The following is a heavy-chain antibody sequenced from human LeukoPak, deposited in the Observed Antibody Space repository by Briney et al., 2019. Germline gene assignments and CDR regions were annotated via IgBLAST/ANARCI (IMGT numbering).Heavy chain of an antibody. CDR1: GGSISTYY. Sequence: SETLSLTCTVSGGSISTYYWNWLRQPPGKGLEGIGYVYYSGSTYYNPSLKSRVTISVDTSKNQFSLKLSSVTAADTAVYYCARGRYSSDWYNLGMSWFDPWGQGTLVTVSS. D-gene: IGHD6-19*01. CDR3: ARGRYSSDWYNLGMSWFDP. V-gene: IGHV4-59*12. J-gene: IGHJ5*02. CDR2: VYYSGST.